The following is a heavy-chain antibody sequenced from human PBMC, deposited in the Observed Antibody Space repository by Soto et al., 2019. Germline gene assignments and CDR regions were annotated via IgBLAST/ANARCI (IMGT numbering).Heavy chain of an antibody. CDR1: GGSIINGDTY. D-gene: IGHD2-15*01. CDR2: INYRGTT. Sequence: PSETLSLTCTVSGGSIINGDTYLNWIRQHPEKGLEWMGYINYRGTTNYNPALKSRILISIDTSKNQFSLRLTSVTAADTAVYYCARDAQGVAAYWGQGTLVTVSS. CDR3: ARDAQGVAAY. V-gene: IGHV4-31*03. J-gene: IGHJ4*02.